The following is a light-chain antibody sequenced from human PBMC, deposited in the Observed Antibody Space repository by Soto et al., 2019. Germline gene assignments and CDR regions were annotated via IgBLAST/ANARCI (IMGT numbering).Light chain of an antibody. CDR3: SSFTTSNTWV. Sequence: QSALTQPASVSGSPGQSIAISCTGTSSDVGKYNYVSWYQQYPGTAPKLIIYEVSNRPSGVSNRFSGSKSGNTASLTISGLQPEDEADYYCSSFTTSNTWVFGGGTKQTVL. V-gene: IGLV2-14*01. J-gene: IGLJ3*02. CDR1: SSDVGKYNY. CDR2: EVS.